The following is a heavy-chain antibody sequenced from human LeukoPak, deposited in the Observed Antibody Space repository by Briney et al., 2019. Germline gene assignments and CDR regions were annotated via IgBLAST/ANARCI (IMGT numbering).Heavy chain of an antibody. CDR3: AIESDASLVRGVTSH. V-gene: IGHV1-69*05. D-gene: IGHD3-10*01. J-gene: IGHJ4*02. Sequence: SVTVACKAYGGTFSSYAISWVRQAAGQGPEWMGRIMFVYGTAKYAEKFQGRVTLATDDCARTAYMEARSLKSEDTATYYCAIESDASLVRGVTSHWGRGNLVTVSS. CDR2: IMFVYGTA. CDR1: GGTFSSYA.